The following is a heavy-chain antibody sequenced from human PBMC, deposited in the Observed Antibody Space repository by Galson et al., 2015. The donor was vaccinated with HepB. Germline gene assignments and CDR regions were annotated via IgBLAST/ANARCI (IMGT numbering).Heavy chain of an antibody. V-gene: IGHV6-1*01. CDR3: ARLEDVDV. CDR1: GDSVSSKSAA. D-gene: IGHD1-1*01. CDR2: TYYRSKWYS. Sequence: CAISGDSVSSKSAAWNWIRQSPSRGLEWLGRTYYRSKWYSEYAASVKSRITINPDTSKNQFSLQLNSVTLEDAAVYYCARLEDVDVWGQGTTVTVSS. J-gene: IGHJ6*02.